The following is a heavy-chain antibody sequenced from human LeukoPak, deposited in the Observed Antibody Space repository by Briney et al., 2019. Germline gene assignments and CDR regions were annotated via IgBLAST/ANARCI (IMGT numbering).Heavy chain of an antibody. J-gene: IGHJ4*02. D-gene: IGHD2-21*01. CDR2: INHSGST. V-gene: IGHV4-34*01. CDR3: ARGRVIDY. Sequence: SETLSLTCAVYGGSFSDYYWSWIRQPPGKGLEWIGEINHSGSTNYNPSLKSRVTISVDTSKNDFSLKLTSVTAADTAVYFCARGRVIDYWGQGNLVTVSS. CDR1: GGSFSDYY.